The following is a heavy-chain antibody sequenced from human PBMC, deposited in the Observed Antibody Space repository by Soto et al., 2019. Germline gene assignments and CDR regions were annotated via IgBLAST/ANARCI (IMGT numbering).Heavy chain of an antibody. CDR3: SKEVVYSYVHY. Sequence: EVQLLESGGGLVQPGGSLRLSCATSVLTFSNYAMSWVLQAPGKWLEWVSAISGNGANTYYADSVKGRFTISRDNSKNTLYLQMISLSAEDTAVVYCSKEVVYSYVHYWGQGPLVTVSS. V-gene: IGHV3-23*01. D-gene: IGHD5-18*01. CDR1: VLTFSNYA. J-gene: IGHJ4*02. CDR2: ISGNGANT.